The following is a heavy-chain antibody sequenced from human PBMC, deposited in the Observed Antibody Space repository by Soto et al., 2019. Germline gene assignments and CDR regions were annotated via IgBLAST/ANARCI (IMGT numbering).Heavy chain of an antibody. Sequence: EVQLVESGGGLVQPGGSLRLSCAASGFTFSSYSMNWVRQAPGKGLEWVSYIRSSSSTIYYADSVKGRFTISRDNAKNSLYLQMNSLRDEDTAVYYCARDAIHFGDSSSWYPSNFAYWGQGTLVTVSS. V-gene: IGHV3-48*02. CDR1: GFTFSSYS. D-gene: IGHD6-13*01. CDR2: IRSSSSTI. CDR3: ARDAIHFGDSSSWYPSNFAY. J-gene: IGHJ4*02.